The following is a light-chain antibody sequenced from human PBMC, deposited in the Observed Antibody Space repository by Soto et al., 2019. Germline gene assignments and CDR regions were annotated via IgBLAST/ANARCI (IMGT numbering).Light chain of an antibody. CDR3: ESYASSRRSSFV. CDR2: ANS. Sequence: SVLTQPPSVSGAPGQRLPISCTGSSSNIGADYDLHWYHRLPVTAPKLLIYANSNRPSGVPDRFSGSKSGISASLDITGLKADDEADYYCESYASSRRSSFVFRNRTKGTV. V-gene: IGLV1-40*01. CDR1: SSNIGADYD. J-gene: IGLJ1*01.